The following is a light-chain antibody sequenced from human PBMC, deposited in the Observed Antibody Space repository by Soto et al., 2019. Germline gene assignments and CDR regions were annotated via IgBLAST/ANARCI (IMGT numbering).Light chain of an antibody. CDR2: EVS. CDR3: SSYTSSNPPYV. CDR1: TSDVGDFNY. J-gene: IGLJ1*01. Sequence: QAVVTQPASVSGSPGQSISISCTGTTSDVGDFNYVSWYQQLPGKAPKLMIYEVSNRPSGVSDRFSGSKSGNTASLTISGLQAEDEADYYCSSYTSSNPPYVFGTGTQLTVL. V-gene: IGLV2-14*01.